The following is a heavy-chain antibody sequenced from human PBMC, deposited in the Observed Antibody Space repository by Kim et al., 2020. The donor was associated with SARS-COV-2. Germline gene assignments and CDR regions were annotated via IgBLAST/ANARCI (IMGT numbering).Heavy chain of an antibody. CDR2: IFYTGST. CDR3: ARGYDILGYYYYGTDV. V-gene: IGHV4-59*08. CDR1: GGSISSHY. Sequence: SETLSLTCSVSGGSISSHYWSWIRQPPGKGLEWIGYIFYTGSTNYNPSLKSRVTISIDTSKTQFSLKLSSVTAADTAVYYCARGYDILGYYYYGTDVWGQGTTVTVSS. D-gene: IGHD3-9*01. J-gene: IGHJ6*02.